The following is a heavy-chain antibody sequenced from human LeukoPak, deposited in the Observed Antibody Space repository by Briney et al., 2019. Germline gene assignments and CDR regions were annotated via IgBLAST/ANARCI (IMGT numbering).Heavy chain of an antibody. CDR1: GGSISSYY. D-gene: IGHD6-6*01. V-gene: IGHV4-59*01. Sequence: PSETLSLTCTVSGGSISSYYWSWIRQPPGKGLVWMGYIYYGGSTNYNPSHKSRVTISVDTSKNQFSVKLSSVTAADTAVYYCARDFECSSSPDAFDIWGQGTMVTVSS. J-gene: IGHJ3*02. CDR2: IYYGGST. CDR3: ARDFECSSSPDAFDI.